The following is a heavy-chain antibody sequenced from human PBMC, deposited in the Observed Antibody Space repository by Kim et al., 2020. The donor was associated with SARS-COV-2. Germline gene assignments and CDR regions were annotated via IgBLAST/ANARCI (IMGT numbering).Heavy chain of an antibody. V-gene: IGHV3-48*03. CDR2: GRTI. J-gene: IGHJ5*02. CDR3: ARECWFDP. Sequence: GRTIYYADSVKGRFTISRDNAKNSLYLQMNSLRAEDTAVYYCARECWFDPWGQGTLVTVSS.